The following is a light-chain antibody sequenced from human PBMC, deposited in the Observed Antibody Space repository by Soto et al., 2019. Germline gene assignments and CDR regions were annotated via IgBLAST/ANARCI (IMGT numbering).Light chain of an antibody. CDR3: QQRSNLPLT. J-gene: IGKJ4*01. Sequence: EIVLTQSPATLSLSPGERATLSCMASQSVSSYLAWYQQKPGQAPRLLIYDASNRATGIPARFSGSGSGTDFTLTISSLEPEDFAVYYCQQRSNLPLTFGGGTKVEI. CDR1: QSVSSY. CDR2: DAS. V-gene: IGKV3-11*01.